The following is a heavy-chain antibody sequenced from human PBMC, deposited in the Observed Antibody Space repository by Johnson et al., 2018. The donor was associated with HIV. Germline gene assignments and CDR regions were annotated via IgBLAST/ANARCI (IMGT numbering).Heavy chain of an antibody. CDR1: RFTFSSYG. J-gene: IGHJ3*02. CDR3: ARPGGDYSAFDI. Sequence: QMLLVESGGGVVQPGRSLRLSCAASRFTFSSYGMHWVRQAPGKGLEWVAVISYDGSNKYYADSVKCRFTISRDNSKNTLYLQMNSLRAEDTAVYYCARPGGDYSAFDIWGQGTMVTVSS. D-gene: IGHD4-17*01. CDR2: ISYDGSNK. V-gene: IGHV3-30*03.